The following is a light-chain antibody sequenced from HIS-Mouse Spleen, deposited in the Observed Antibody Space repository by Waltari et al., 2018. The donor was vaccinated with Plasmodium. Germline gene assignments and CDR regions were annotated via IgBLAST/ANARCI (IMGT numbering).Light chain of an antibody. V-gene: IGKV3-15*01. J-gene: IGKJ3*01. CDR1: QSVSSN. CDR3: QQYNNWSFT. Sequence: EIVMTPSPATLSVSPGDRATLTCRASQSVSSNLAWYQQKPGHAPRLLIYGASTRATGIPARFSGSGSGTEFTLTISSLQSEDFAVYYCQQYNNWSFTFGPGTKVDIK. CDR2: GAS.